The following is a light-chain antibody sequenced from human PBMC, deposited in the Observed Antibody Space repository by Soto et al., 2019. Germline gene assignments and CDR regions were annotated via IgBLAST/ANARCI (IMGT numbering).Light chain of an antibody. CDR3: SSYTSSTSGV. CDR1: SSDVGAYNY. V-gene: IGLV2-14*01. J-gene: IGLJ3*02. CDR2: EVT. Sequence: QSALTQPASVSGSPGLSVTISCTGTSSDVGAYNYVSWYQQHPGRAPKLLIYEVTNRPSGVSDRFSGPKSGNTASLSISRLQAEDEADYYCSSYTSSTSGVFGGGTKVTVL.